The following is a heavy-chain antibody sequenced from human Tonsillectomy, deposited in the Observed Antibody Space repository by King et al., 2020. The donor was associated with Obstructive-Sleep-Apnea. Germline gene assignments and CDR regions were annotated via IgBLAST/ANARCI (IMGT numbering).Heavy chain of an antibody. V-gene: IGHV3-23*04. Sequence: VQLVESGGGLVQPGGSLRLSCAASGFTFSSYAMSWVRQAPGKGLEWVSAISGSGGSTYYADSVKGRFTISRENSKNTLYLQMNSLRAEDTAVYYCALVAGDSSGYYSGYFDYWGQGTLVTVSS. CDR2: ISGSGGST. J-gene: IGHJ4*02. CDR3: ALVAGDSSGYYSGYFDY. D-gene: IGHD3-22*01. CDR1: GFTFSSYA.